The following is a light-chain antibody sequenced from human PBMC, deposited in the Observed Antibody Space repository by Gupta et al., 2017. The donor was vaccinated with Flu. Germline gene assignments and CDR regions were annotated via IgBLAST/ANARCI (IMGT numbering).Light chain of an antibody. V-gene: IGKV3-20*01. CDR3: QQFGSSPPYT. CDR1: QSVSSSY. Sequence: RATLSCRASQSVSSSYLAWYQQKPGQAPRLLMYGASSRATGIPDRFSGSGSGTDFTLTISRLEPEDFAVYYCQQFGSSPPYTFGQGTKLEIK. J-gene: IGKJ2*01. CDR2: GAS.